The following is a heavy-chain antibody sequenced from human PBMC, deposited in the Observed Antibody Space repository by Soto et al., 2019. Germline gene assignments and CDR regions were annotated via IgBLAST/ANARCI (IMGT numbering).Heavy chain of an antibody. CDR1: GGSFSGYY. CDR2: INHSGST. CDR3: ARSKVVVVAATRWFDP. V-gene: IGHV4-34*01. J-gene: IGHJ5*02. D-gene: IGHD2-15*01. Sequence: PSETLSLTCAVYGGSFSGYYWSWIRQPPGKGLEWIGEINHSGSTNYNPSLKSRVTISVDTSKNQFSLKLSSVTAADTAVYYCARSKVVVVAATRWFDPWGQGTLVTVSS.